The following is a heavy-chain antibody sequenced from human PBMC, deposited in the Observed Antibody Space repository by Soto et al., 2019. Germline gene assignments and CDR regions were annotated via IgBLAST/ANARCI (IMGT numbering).Heavy chain of an antibody. CDR1: GGTFSSYA. J-gene: IGHJ4*02. CDR2: IIPIFGTA. D-gene: IGHD2-2*01. Sequence: SVKVSCKASGGTFSSYAISWVRQAPGQGLGWMGGIIPIFGTANYAQKFQGRVTITADESTSTAYMELSSLRSEDTAVYYCARGLGYCSSTSCHTRPYYFDYWGQGTLVTVSS. V-gene: IGHV1-69*13. CDR3: ARGLGYCSSTSCHTRPYYFDY.